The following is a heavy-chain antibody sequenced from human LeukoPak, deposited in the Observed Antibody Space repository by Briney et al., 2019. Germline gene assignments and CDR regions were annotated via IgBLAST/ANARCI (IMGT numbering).Heavy chain of an antibody. V-gene: IGHV1-18*01. J-gene: IGHJ5*02. CDR2: ISAYNGNT. CDR1: GYTFTSYG. Sequence: GASVKVSCKASGYTFTSYGISWVRQAPGQGLEWMGWISAYNGNTNYAQKLQGRVTMTTDTSTSTAYMELRSLRSDDTAVYYCARSDIVVVVAAHNSWFDPWGQGTLVTVSS. CDR3: ARSDIVVVVAAHNSWFDP. D-gene: IGHD2-15*01.